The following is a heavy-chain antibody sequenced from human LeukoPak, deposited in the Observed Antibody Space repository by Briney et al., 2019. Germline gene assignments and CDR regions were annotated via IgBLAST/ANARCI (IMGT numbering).Heavy chain of an antibody. Sequence: PGGSLRLSCAAAGFTFSSYGMHWVRQAPGQGLEWVAFIRFDGSNKYYADSVKGRFTISEANSKNTLDLQMNSLRAEDTAVYYCAKDRGRYCSGGSCYTTHYFDYWGQGTLVTVSS. CDR1: GFTFSSYG. CDR2: IRFDGSNK. J-gene: IGHJ4*02. CDR3: AKDRGRYCSGGSCYTTHYFDY. V-gene: IGHV3-30*02. D-gene: IGHD2-15*01.